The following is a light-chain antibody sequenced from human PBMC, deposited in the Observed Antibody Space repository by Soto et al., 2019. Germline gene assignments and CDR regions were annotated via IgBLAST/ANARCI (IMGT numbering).Light chain of an antibody. Sequence: QSALTQPASVSGSPGQSITISCTGTSSDVGGYNYVSWYQQHPGKAPKLMIYDVSNRPSGVSNRFSGSKSGNTASLTIYGLQAEAEADYYCSSYTISSTVVFGGGTKLTVL. CDR3: SSYTISSTVV. CDR1: SSDVGGYNY. J-gene: IGLJ2*01. CDR2: DVS. V-gene: IGLV2-14*03.